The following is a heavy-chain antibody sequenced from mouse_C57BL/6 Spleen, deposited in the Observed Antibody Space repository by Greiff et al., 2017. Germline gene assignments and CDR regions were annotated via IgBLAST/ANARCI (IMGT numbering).Heavy chain of an antibody. Sequence: QVQLQQPGAELVKPGASVKLSCKASGYTFTSYWMHWVKPRPGRGLEWIGRIDPNSGGTKYNEKFKSKATLTVDNPSSTAYMQLSSLTSEDSAVYYCARSSGPNYDYDKDWYFDVWGTGTTVTVSS. V-gene: IGHV1-72*01. CDR2: IDPNSGGT. J-gene: IGHJ1*03. CDR1: GYTFTSYW. CDR3: ARSSGPNYDYDKDWYFDV. D-gene: IGHD2-4*01.